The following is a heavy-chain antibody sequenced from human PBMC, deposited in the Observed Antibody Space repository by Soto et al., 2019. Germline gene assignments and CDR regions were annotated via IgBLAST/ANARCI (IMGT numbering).Heavy chain of an antibody. CDR3: ARDSSSWNYFDP. CDR1: GGSISSGDYF. D-gene: IGHD1-7*01. Sequence: PSETLSLTCTVSGGSISSGDYFWSWFRQPPGKGLEWIGYIYYSGSTYYNPSLKSRVSISVDTSKNQFSVNLTSVTAADTAVYYCARDSSSWNYFDPWGQGTLVTVSS. J-gene: IGHJ5*02. CDR2: IYYSGST. V-gene: IGHV4-30-4*01.